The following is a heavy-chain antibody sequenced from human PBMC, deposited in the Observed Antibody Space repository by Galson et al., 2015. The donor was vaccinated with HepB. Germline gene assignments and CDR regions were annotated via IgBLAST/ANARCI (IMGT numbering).Heavy chain of an antibody. J-gene: IGHJ6*02. V-gene: IGHV3-23*01. CDR2: ISGSGGST. CDR1: GFTFSSYA. D-gene: IGHD2-15*01. Sequence: SLRLSCAASGFTFSSYAMGWVRQAPGKGLEWVSAISGSGGSTYYADSVKGRFTISRDNSKNTLYLQMNSLRAEDTAVYYCAKEKAAAYYYYYGMDVWGQGTTVTVSS. CDR3: AKEKAAAYYYYYGMDV.